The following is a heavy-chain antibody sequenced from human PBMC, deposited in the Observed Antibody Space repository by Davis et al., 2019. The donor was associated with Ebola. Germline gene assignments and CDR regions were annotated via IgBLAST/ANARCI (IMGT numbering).Heavy chain of an antibody. V-gene: IGHV3-74*01. CDR2: INSDGSTT. Sequence: PGGSLRLSCAASGFTFSGYWMHWVRHAPGKGLVWVCRINSDGSTTNYADSVKGRFTVSRDNAKNTVYLQLNSLRAEDTAVYYCTRDAREMATNYWGQGTLVTVSS. CDR1: GFTFSGYW. CDR3: TRDAREMATNY. J-gene: IGHJ4*02. D-gene: IGHD5-24*01.